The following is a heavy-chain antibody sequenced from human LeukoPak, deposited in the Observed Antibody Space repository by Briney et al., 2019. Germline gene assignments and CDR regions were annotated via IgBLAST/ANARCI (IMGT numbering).Heavy chain of an antibody. CDR3: AKDPAVVTRLSGY. J-gene: IGHJ4*02. Sequence: SQTLSLTCAISGDSVSSNSAAWNWIRQSPSRGLEWLGRTYYRSKWYNDYVVSVKSRISISPDTSKNQFSLQLNSVTPEDTAVYYCAKDPAVVTRLSGYWGQGTLVTVSS. V-gene: IGHV6-1*01. CDR1: GDSVSSNSAA. CDR2: TYYRSKWYN. D-gene: IGHD4-23*01.